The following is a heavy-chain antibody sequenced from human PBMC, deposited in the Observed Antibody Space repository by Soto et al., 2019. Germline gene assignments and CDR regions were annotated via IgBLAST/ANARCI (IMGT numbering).Heavy chain of an antibody. J-gene: IGHJ4*02. CDR3: AREGRGWYVVY. Sequence: GASVKVSCKGSGYTFTSYGISLVRQAPGQGLEWMGWISAYNGNTNYAQKLQGRVTMTTDTSTSTAYMELGSLRSDDTAVYYCAREGRGWYVVYWAQGTLVTVSS. V-gene: IGHV1-18*01. CDR1: GYTFTSYG. D-gene: IGHD6-19*01. CDR2: ISAYNGNT.